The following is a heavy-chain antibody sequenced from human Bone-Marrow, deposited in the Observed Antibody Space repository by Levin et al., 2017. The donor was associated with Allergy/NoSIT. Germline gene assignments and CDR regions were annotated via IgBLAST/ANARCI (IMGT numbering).Heavy chain of an antibody. CDR3: ARKDCSGGSCHLDY. J-gene: IGHJ4*02. V-gene: IGHV7-4-1*02. CDR2: INTNTGNP. D-gene: IGHD2-15*01. CDR1: GYTFTSYA. Sequence: ASVKVSCKASGYTFTSYAMNWVRQAPGQGLEWMGWINTNTGNPTYAQGFTGRFVFSLDTSVSTAYLQISSLKAEDTAVYYCARKDCSGGSCHLDYWGQGTLVTVSS.